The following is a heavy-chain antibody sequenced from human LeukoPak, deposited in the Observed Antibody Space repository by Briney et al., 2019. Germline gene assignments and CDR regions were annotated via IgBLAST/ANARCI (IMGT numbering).Heavy chain of an antibody. J-gene: IGHJ4*02. V-gene: IGHV1-69*05. CDR2: IIPIFGTA. CDR1: GGTFSSYA. Sequence: ASVKVSCKASGGTFSSYAISWVRQAPGQGLEWMGGIIPIFGTANYAQKFQGRVTITTDESTSTAYMELSGLRSEDTAVEYLANRRFRGSFTFLFEYRGQGTLVTGSS. CDR3: ANRRFRGSFTFLFEY. D-gene: IGHD1-14*01.